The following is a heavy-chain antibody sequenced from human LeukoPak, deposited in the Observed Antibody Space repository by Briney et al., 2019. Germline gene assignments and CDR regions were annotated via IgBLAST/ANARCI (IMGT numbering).Heavy chain of an antibody. V-gene: IGHV1-3*01. CDR1: GYTFTSYA. J-gene: IGHJ4*02. D-gene: IGHD5-12*01. CDR3: ARGSYGYSGYDWSFDY. Sequence: ASVKVSCKASGYTFTSYAMHWVRQAPEQRLEWMGWINAGNGNTKYSQKFQGRVTITRDTSASTAYMELSSLRSEDTAVYYCARGSYGYSGYDWSFDYWGQGTLVTVSS. CDR2: INAGNGNT.